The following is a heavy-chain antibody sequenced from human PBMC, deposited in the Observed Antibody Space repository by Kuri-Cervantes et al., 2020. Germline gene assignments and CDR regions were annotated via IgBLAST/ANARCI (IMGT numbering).Heavy chain of an antibody. CDR1: GFTFSSYD. J-gene: IGHJ4*02. CDR2: IGTAGDT. CDR3: AREGSSGWDLDY. V-gene: IGHV3-13*01. D-gene: IGHD6-19*01. Sequence: ETLSLTCAASGFTFSSYDMYWVRQVTGKGLEWVSAIGTAGDTYYLDSVKGRFTISRENAKNSLYLQMNSLRAGDTAVYYCAREGSSGWDLDYWGQGTLVTVSS.